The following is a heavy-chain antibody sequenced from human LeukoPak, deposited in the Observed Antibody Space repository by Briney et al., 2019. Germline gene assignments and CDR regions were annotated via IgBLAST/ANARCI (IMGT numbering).Heavy chain of an antibody. CDR3: ASSSWDPYNWFDP. V-gene: IGHV4-59*01. D-gene: IGHD6-13*01. Sequence: SETLSLTCTVSGGSISSYYWSWIRQPPGKGLEWIGYIYYSGNTNYNPSLKSRVTISVDTSKNQFSLKLSSVTAADTAVYYCASSSWDPYNWFDPWGQGTLVTVSS. CDR1: GGSISSYY. CDR2: IYYSGNT. J-gene: IGHJ5*02.